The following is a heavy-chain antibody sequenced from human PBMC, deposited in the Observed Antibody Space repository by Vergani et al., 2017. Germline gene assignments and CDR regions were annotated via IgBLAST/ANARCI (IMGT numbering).Heavy chain of an antibody. D-gene: IGHD3-22*01. J-gene: IGHJ6*02. Sequence: EVQMVESGGGLVKPGGSLRLSCVASGFTFSSYWMSWVRQAPGKGLEWVANIKQDGSEKYYVDSVKGRFTISRDNAKNSLYLQMNSLRAEDTAVYYCARAPGGNYYDSSGYYYYYGMDVWGQGTTVTVSS. CDR1: GFTFSSYW. CDR2: IKQDGSEK. V-gene: IGHV3-7*01. CDR3: ARAPGGNYYDSSGYYYYYGMDV.